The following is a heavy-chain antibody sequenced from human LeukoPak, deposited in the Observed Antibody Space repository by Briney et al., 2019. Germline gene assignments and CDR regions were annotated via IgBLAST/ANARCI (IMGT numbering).Heavy chain of an antibody. CDR2: LSESGGAT. Sequence: GGSLRLSCAASGFTFSNYAMSWVRQAPGKGLEWVSSLSESGGATYYADSVKGRLTISRDNSKNTLYLQMNSLRAEDTAVYYCAKKGGTLSPGNYFDYWAQGSLVTVSS. CDR3: AKKGGTLSPGNYFDY. V-gene: IGHV3-23*01. J-gene: IGHJ4*02. CDR1: GFTFSNYA. D-gene: IGHD3-10*01.